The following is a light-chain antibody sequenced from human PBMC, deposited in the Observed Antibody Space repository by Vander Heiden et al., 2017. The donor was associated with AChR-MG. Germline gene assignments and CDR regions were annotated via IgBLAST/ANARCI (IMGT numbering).Light chain of an antibody. CDR3: QQEDSYPLT. J-gene: IGKJ1*01. CDR2: AAS. Sequence: AIRITQSPSSLSASTGDRVTITCRASQGISSYLAWYQQKPGKAPKLLIYAASTLQSGVPSRFSGSGSGTDFTLTISCLQSEDFATYYCQQEDSYPLTFGQRTKVEIK. V-gene: IGKV1-8*01. CDR1: QGISSY.